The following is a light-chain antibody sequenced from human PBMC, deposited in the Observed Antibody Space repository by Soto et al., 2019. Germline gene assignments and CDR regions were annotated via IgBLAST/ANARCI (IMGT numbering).Light chain of an antibody. Sequence: QSALTQPPSVSGSPGQSVDISCTGTSSDVGSNNRVSWYQQPPGTAPKLMIYDVSNRPSGIPDRFSGSKSANTASLTISGLQAEDEADYYCSSYTTSNTYVFGTGTKLTVL. CDR2: DVS. V-gene: IGLV2-18*02. CDR3: SSYTTSNTYV. CDR1: SSDVGSNNR. J-gene: IGLJ1*01.